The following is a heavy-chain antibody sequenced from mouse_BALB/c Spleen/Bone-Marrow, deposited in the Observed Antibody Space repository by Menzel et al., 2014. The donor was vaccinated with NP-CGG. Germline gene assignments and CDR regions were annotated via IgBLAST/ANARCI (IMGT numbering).Heavy chain of an antibody. CDR1: GFTFSSYA. Sequence: EVQLVESGGGLVKPGGSLKLSCAASGFTFSSYAMSWVRQTPEKRLEWVASISSGGNTFYPDSVKGRLTIARDNARNILYLQMSSLRSEDTAMYYCAREGGTTAHYYAMDYWGQGTSVTVS. CDR2: ISSGGNT. CDR3: AREGGTTAHYYAMDY. J-gene: IGHJ4*01. V-gene: IGHV5-6-5*01. D-gene: IGHD1-2*01.